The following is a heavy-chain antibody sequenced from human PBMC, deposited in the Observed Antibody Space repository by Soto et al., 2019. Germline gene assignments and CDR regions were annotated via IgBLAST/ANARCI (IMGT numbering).Heavy chain of an antibody. V-gene: IGHV6-1*01. J-gene: IGHJ4*02. D-gene: IGHD3-10*01. CDR2: TYYRSKWYH. CDR3: ARSITGSAYFDY. Sequence: PSQPLSLTCAISGDSVSSNSATWNWIRQSPSRGLQWLGRTYYRSKWYHDYAESVKSRITINPDTSKNQFSLQLISVTPEGTAVYYCARSITGSAYFDYWGQGTLVTVSS. CDR1: GDSVSSNSAT.